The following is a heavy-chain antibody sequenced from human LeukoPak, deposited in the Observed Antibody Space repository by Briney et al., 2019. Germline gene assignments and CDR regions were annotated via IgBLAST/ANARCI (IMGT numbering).Heavy chain of an antibody. D-gene: IGHD3-3*01. CDR1: GGSISSYY. J-gene: IGHJ6*02. CDR3: VRDTFWSGYPDGMDV. CDR2: IYYSGST. V-gene: IGHV4-59*01. Sequence: SETLSLTCTVSGGSISSYYWSWIRQPPGKGLEWIGYIYYSGSTNYNPSLKSRVTISVDTSKNQFSLKLNSVTAADTAVYYCVRDTFWSGYPDGMDVWGQGTTVTVSS.